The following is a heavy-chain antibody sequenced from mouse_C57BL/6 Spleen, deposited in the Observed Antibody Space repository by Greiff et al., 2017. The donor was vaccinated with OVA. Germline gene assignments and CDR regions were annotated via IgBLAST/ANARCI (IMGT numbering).Heavy chain of an antibody. J-gene: IGHJ2*01. CDR2: IHPSDSDT. CDR3: AWGYYGSSYFDY. CDR1: GYTFTSYW. V-gene: IGHV1-74*01. D-gene: IGHD1-1*01. Sequence: QVQLQQPGAELVKPGASVKVSCKASGYTFTSYWMHWVKQRPGQGLEWIGRIHPSDSDTNYNQKFKGKATLTVDKSSSTAYMQISSLTSEDSAVYYCAWGYYGSSYFDYWGQGTTLTVSS.